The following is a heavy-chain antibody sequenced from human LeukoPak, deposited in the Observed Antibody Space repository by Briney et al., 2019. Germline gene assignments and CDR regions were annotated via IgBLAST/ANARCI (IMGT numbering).Heavy chain of an antibody. Sequence: GGSLRLSCAASGFTFSSYAMSWVRQAPGKGLEWVSAISGSGGSTYYADSVKGRFTISGDNSKNTLYLQMNSLRAEDTAVYYCAKVFSNRVLYYFDYWGQGTLVTVSS. CDR1: GFTFSSYA. J-gene: IGHJ4*02. CDR3: AKVFSNRVLYYFDY. V-gene: IGHV3-23*01. D-gene: IGHD4-11*01. CDR2: ISGSGGST.